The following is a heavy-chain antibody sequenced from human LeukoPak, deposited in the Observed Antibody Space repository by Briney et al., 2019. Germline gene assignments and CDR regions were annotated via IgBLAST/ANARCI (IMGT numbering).Heavy chain of an antibody. J-gene: IGHJ5*02. CDR3: VRPYCSSSTSCYEFDP. D-gene: IGHD2-2*01. Sequence: PSETLSLTCTVSGGSISSYYWSWIRQPPGKGLEWIGYIYYSGSTNYNPSLKSRVTISADTSKNQFSLKLNSVTAADTAVYYCVRPYCSSSTSCYEFDPWGQGIMVTVSS. V-gene: IGHV4-59*08. CDR1: GGSISSYY. CDR2: IYYSGST.